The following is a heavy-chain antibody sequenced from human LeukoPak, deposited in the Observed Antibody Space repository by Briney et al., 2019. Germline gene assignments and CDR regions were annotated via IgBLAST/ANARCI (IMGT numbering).Heavy chain of an antibody. CDR3: ARGSITLLNHLDY. CDR1: GGTFSSYA. D-gene: IGHD1-14*01. Sequence: SVKVSCKASGGTFSSYAISWVRQAPGQGLEWMGRIIPILGIANYAQKFQGRVTITADKSTSAAYMELSSLRSEDTAVYYCARGSITLLNHLDYWGQGTLVSVSS. CDR2: IIPILGIA. J-gene: IGHJ4*02. V-gene: IGHV1-69*04.